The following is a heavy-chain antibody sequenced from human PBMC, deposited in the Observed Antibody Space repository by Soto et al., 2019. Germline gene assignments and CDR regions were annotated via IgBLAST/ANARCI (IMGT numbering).Heavy chain of an antibody. CDR1: SGSISSYY. Sequence: SETLSLTCTVSSGSISSYYWSWIRQPPGKGLEWIGYIYYSGSTNYNPSLKSRVTISVDTSKNQFSLKLSSVTAADTAVYYCARHAEKDYYDSSGYPYYYCMDVWGQGTTVTVSS. CDR3: ARHAEKDYYDSSGYPYYYCMDV. CDR2: IYYSGST. J-gene: IGHJ6*02. D-gene: IGHD3-22*01. V-gene: IGHV4-59*08.